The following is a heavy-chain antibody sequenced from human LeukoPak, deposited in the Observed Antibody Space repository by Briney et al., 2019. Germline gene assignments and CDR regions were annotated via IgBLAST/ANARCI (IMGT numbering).Heavy chain of an antibody. CDR2: IWYDGSNK. J-gene: IGHJ4*02. CDR1: GFTFSSYG. Sequence: PTGGSLRLSCAASGFTFSSYGMHWVRQAPGKGLEWVAAIWYDGSNKYYADSVKGRFTISRDNSKNTLYLQMNSLRAEDAAVYYCARGGRATYYYDSSGYYPDCWGQGTLVTVSS. D-gene: IGHD3-22*01. V-gene: IGHV3-33*01. CDR3: ARGGRATYYYDSSGYYPDC.